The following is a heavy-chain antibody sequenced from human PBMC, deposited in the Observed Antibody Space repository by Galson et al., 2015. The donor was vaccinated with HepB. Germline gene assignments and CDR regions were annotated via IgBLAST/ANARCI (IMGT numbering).Heavy chain of an antibody. CDR2: ISSSSSYI. V-gene: IGHV3-21*01. J-gene: IGHJ5*02. D-gene: IGHD3-16*02. Sequence: SLRLSCAASGFTFSSYSMNWVRQAPGKGLEWVSSISSSSSYIYYADSVKGRFTIPRYNAKDSLYLQMNSLRAEDTAVYYCARDGNSPFLYDYVWGSYRWGWFDPWGQGTLVTVSS. CDR3: ARDGNSPFLYDYVWGSYRWGWFDP. CDR1: GFTFSSYS.